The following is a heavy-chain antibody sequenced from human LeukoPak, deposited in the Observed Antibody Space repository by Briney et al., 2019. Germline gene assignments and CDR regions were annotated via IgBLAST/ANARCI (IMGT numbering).Heavy chain of an antibody. V-gene: IGHV4-59*01. J-gene: IGHJ4*02. Sequence: SETLSLTCTVSGGSISSYYWSWIRQPPGKGLEWIGYIYYSGSTNYNPSLKSRVTISVETSKNQFSLKLSSVTAADTAVYYCARGGLDVLRFLEWFYFDYWGQGTLVTVSS. CDR3: ARGGLDVLRFLEWFYFDY. CDR1: GGSISSYY. D-gene: IGHD3-3*01. CDR2: IYYSGST.